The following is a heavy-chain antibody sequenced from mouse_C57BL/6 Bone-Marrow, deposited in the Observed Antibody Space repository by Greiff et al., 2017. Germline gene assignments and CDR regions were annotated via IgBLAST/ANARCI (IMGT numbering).Heavy chain of an antibody. J-gene: IGHJ3*01. Sequence: EVKLMESGGGLVKPGGSLKLSCAASGFTFSSYAMSWVRQTPEKRLEWVATISDGGSYTYYPDNAKNTLYLQMSHLKSEDTAMYYCARDYYGSSWFAYWGQGTLVTVSA. CDR1: GFTFSSYA. D-gene: IGHD1-1*01. CDR2: ISDGGSYT. CDR3: ARDYYGSSWFAY. V-gene: IGHV5-4*01.